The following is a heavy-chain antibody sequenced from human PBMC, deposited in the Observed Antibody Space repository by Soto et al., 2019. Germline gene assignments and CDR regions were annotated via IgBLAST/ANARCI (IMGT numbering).Heavy chain of an antibody. CDR1: GYTFTSYD. V-gene: IGHV1-8*01. D-gene: IGHD3-10*01. J-gene: IGHJ4*02. CDR3: ARGLGYYYGSGSYSPFDY. CDR2: MNPNSGNT. Sequence: KVSCKASGYTFTSYDINWVRQATGQGLEWMGWMNPNSGNTGYAQKFQGRVTMTRNTSISTAYMELSSLRSEDTAVYYCARGLGYYYGSGSYSPFDYWGQGTLVTVSS.